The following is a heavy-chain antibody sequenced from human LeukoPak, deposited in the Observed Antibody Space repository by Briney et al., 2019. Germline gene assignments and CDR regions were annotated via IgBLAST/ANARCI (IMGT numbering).Heavy chain of an antibody. CDR2: INPSGGST. CDR3: ASATYYYDSSGYD. D-gene: IGHD3-22*01. CDR1: GYTFTSYY. J-gene: IGHJ4*02. Sequence: ASVKVSCKASGYTFTSYYMHWLRQAPGQGLEWMGIINPSGGSTSYAQKFQGRVTMTRDTSTSTVYMELSSLRSEDTAVYYCASATYYYDSSGYDWGQGTLVPVSS. V-gene: IGHV1-46*01.